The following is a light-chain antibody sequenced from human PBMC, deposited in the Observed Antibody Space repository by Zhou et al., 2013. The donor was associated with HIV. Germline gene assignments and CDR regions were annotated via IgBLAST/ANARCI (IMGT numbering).Light chain of an antibody. CDR2: ATS. CDR1: QSVSSKY. V-gene: IGKV3-20*01. CDR3: QQYANTFPRT. J-gene: IGKJ1*01. Sequence: EILLTQSPDILSLSPGDRATLSCRASQSVSSKYLAWYQQKPGQAPKLLIYATSRRAADIPDRFSGSGSGTDFSLTISRLETEDFAVYYCQQYANTFPRTFGQGTKVEVK.